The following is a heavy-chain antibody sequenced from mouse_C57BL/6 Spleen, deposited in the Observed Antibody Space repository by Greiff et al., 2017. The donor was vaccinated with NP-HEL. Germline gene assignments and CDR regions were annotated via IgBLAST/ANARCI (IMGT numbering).Heavy chain of an antibody. CDR3: ARGNGYYGDY. D-gene: IGHD2-3*01. CDR2: IDPSDSYT. V-gene: IGHV1-69*01. CDR1: GYTFTSYW. Sequence: VQLQQPGAELVMPGASVKLSCKASGYTFTSYWMHWVKQRPGQGLEWIGEIDPSDSYTNYNQKFKGKSTLTVDKSSSTAYMQLSSLTSEDSAVYYCARGNGYYGDYWGQGTTLTVSS. J-gene: IGHJ2*01.